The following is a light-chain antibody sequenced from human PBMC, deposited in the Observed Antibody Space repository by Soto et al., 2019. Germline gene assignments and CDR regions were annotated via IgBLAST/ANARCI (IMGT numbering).Light chain of an antibody. V-gene: IGLV1-40*01. CDR3: QSYDSRLGGSKGV. CDR2: SNI. Sequence: QSALTQPPSMSGAPGQRVTISCTGSSSDIGAGYDVHWYQQFPGTAPKLLIYSNINRPSGVPDRFSGSKSGTSASLAITGLQAEDEAGYYCQSYDSRLGGSKGVFGGGTKLTVL. CDR1: SSDIGAGYD. J-gene: IGLJ3*02.